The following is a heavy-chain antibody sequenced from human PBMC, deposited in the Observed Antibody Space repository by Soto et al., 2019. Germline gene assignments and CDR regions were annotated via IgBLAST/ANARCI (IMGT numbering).Heavy chain of an antibody. D-gene: IGHD3-10*01. CDR2: MNPNSGNT. CDR1: GYTFTSYA. CDR3: ARELSGGSRMDV. J-gene: IGHJ6*02. V-gene: IGHV1-8*02. Sequence: ASVKVSCKASGYTFTSYAMHWVRQAPGQGLEWMGWMNPNSGNTGYAQKFQGRVTMTRNTSISTAYMELSSLRSEDTAVYSCARELSGGSRMDVWGQGTTVTVSS.